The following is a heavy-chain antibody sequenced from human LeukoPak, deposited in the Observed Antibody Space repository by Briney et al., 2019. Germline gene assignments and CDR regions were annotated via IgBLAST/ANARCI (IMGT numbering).Heavy chain of an antibody. J-gene: IGHJ6*03. CDR2: INPNSGGT. CDR1: GYTFTGYY. V-gene: IGHV1-2*02. CDR3: ARGDYYYYMDV. Sequence: ASVKVSCKASGYTFTGYYMHWVRQAPGQGLEWMGWINPNSGGTNYAQMFQGRVTMTRDTSISTAYMELGRLRSDDTAVYYCARGDYYYYMDVWGKGTTVTVSS.